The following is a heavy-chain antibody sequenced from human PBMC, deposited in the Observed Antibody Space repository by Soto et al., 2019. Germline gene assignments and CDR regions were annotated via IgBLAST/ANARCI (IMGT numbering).Heavy chain of an antibody. D-gene: IGHD4-17*01. CDR3: ARLRASPPQHDY. CDR2: IDPSDSYT. CDR1: GYGFTSYW. V-gene: IGHV5-10-1*01. Sequence: PGESLKISCKGSGYGFTSYWISWVRQMPGKGLEWMGRIDPSDSYTNYSPSFQGHVTISADKSISTAYLQWSSLKASDTAMYYCARLRASPPQHDYWGQGTLVTVSS. J-gene: IGHJ4*02.